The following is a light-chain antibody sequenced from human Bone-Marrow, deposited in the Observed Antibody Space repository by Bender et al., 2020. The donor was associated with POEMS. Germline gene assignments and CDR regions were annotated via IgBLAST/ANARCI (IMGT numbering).Light chain of an antibody. V-gene: IGLV2-14*01. CDR1: SSDVGGYNF. CDR2: DVV. CDR3: CSYTSSTTLV. Sequence: QSALTQPASVSGSPGQSITISCTGTSSDVGGYNFVSWYQQHPGKAPKLMIYDVVKRPSGVPDRFSGSESDNTASLTVSGLQAEDEAEYYCCSYTSSTTLVFGGGTKVTVL. J-gene: IGLJ2*01.